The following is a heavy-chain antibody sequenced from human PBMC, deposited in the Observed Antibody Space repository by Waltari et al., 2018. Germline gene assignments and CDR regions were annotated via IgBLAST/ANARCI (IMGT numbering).Heavy chain of an antibody. CDR1: GFSLSTSGMR. CDR3: ARTHKMDWYFDL. V-gene: IGHV2-70*04. D-gene: IGHD2-8*01. Sequence: QVTLKESGPALVKPTQTLTLTCSFSGFSLSTSGMRVRWIRQPPGKALEWLARIDWEDSKVYSTSLKTRLTISKDTSKNQVILTMTNLDPVDTGTYYCARTHKMDWYFDLWGRGTLVTVSS. J-gene: IGHJ2*01. CDR2: IDWEDSK.